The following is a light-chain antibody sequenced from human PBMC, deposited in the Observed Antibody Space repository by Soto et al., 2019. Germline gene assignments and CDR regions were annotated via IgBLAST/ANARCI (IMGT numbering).Light chain of an antibody. Sequence: PVDRPTRCCRARKSVSSSTYLAWYQQKPGQAPRLLIYDASRRATGIPDRFSGSGSGADFTFTISRLEPEDFAVYYCQQYGKPPITFGQGTRLEIK. CDR1: KSVSSSTY. J-gene: IGKJ5*01. CDR3: QQYGKPPIT. CDR2: DAS. V-gene: IGKV3-20*01.